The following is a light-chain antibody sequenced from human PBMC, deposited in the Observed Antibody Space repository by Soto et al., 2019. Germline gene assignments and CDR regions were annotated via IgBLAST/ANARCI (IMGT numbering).Light chain of an antibody. CDR2: ATS. CDR1: QDIRSD. CDR3: LQDFNYPWT. V-gene: IGKV1-6*01. Sequence: AIQVTQSPSSLSASVGDRVTITCRASQDIRSDLGWYQQKPGKAPKLLIFATSTLQSGVPSRFSGTGSGTDFTLTISSLQPEDFATYYCLQDFNYPWTFGQGNKVDIK. J-gene: IGKJ1*01.